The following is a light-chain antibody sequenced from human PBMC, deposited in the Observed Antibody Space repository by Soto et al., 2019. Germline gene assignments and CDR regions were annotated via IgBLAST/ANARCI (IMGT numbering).Light chain of an antibody. Sequence: QSVLTQPPSVSGAPGQRVTISCTGSSSNIGAGYDVHWYQQLPGTAPKLLIYGNSNRPSGVPDRFSGSKSGTSASLAITGLQAEDEADYYCHSYDSSLRGSSVVFGGGTKLTVL. CDR1: SSNIGAGYD. CDR2: GNS. V-gene: IGLV1-40*01. CDR3: HSYDSSLRGSSVV. J-gene: IGLJ2*01.